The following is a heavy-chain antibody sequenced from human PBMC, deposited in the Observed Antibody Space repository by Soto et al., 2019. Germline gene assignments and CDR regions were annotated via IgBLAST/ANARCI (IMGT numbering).Heavy chain of an antibody. J-gene: IGHJ6*02. D-gene: IGHD3-3*01. CDR3: ARESLLKSIPIYGYYYYAMDV. V-gene: IGHV3-7*03. CDR1: GFIFSSSW. CDR2: IKPDGSEV. Sequence: GSLRLSCAASGFIFSSSWMTWVRQAPGKGLEWVANIKPDGSEVYYADSVKGRFIISRDNPRNSLYLQMSSLRAEDTAVYYCARESLLKSIPIYGYYYYAMDVWGQGTTVTVSS.